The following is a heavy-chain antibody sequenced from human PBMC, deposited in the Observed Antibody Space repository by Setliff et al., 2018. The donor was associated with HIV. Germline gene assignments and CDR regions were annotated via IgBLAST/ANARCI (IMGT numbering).Heavy chain of an antibody. J-gene: IGHJ4*02. Sequence: GGSLRLSCAASGFTFSNSWMHWVRQAPGKGLVWVSRIKTDGSSTSYADSVKGRFTISRDNAKNTVYLQMDGLRVEDTAVYYCARLRINDFWGQGTPVTSPQ. CDR1: GFTFSNSW. V-gene: IGHV3-74*01. CDR2: IKTDGSST. CDR3: ARLRINDF.